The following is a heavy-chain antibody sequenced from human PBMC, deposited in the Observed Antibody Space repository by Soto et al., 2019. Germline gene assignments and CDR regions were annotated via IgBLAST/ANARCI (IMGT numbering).Heavy chain of an antibody. CDR2: IYWDDDK. D-gene: IGHD6-13*01. Sequence: QITLKESGPTLVKPTQTLTLTCTFSGFSLSTSEVGVGWIRQPPGKALEWLAVIYWDDDKRCSPSLKSRLSITKDTSKNQVVLTMTNMDPVDTATYYCAHRPIARAGGAFDIWGQGTMVIVSS. J-gene: IGHJ3*02. CDR1: GFSLSTSEVG. V-gene: IGHV2-5*02. CDR3: AHRPIARAGGAFDI.